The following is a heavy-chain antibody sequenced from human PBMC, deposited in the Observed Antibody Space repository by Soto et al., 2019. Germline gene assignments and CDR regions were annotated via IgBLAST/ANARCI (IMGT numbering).Heavy chain of an antibody. CDR1: GGSISNYY. D-gene: IGHD6-19*01. Sequence: SETLSLTCTVSGGSISNYYWTWIRQPPGKGLQWIGYIYYSGTTNYNPSLKSRVTISVDTSKNQFSLKLSSVTAADTAVYYCARDPAVAGRVYYFDYWGQGTLVTVSS. CDR2: IYYSGTT. J-gene: IGHJ4*02. CDR3: ARDPAVAGRVYYFDY. V-gene: IGHV4-59*01.